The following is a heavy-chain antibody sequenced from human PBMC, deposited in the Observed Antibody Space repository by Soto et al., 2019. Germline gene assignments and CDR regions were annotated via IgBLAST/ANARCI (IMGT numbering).Heavy chain of an antibody. CDR2: INHSGST. CDR3: ARGRGYGVGY. CDR1: GGSFSGYY. Sequence: QVQLQQWGAGLLKPSETLSLTCAVYGGSFSGYYWSWIRQPPGKGLEWIGEINHSGSTNYNPSLKSRVTISVDTSKNQFSLMLSSVTAADTAVYYCARGRGYGVGYWGQGTLVTVSS. D-gene: IGHD4-17*01. J-gene: IGHJ4*02. V-gene: IGHV4-34*01.